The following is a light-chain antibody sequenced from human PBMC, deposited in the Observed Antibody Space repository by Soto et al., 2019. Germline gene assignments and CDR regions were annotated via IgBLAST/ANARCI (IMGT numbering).Light chain of an antibody. J-gene: IGLJ2*01. CDR3: SSYAGSNPLL. Sequence: QSVLTQPPSASGSPGQSVAISCTGTNSDIGNYNFVSWYQQHPGKAPKLMIYEVNKRPSGVPDRFSGSKSGNTASLTVSGLQPEDEADYYCSSYAGSNPLLFGGGTKVTVL. CDR1: NSDIGNYNF. V-gene: IGLV2-8*01. CDR2: EVN.